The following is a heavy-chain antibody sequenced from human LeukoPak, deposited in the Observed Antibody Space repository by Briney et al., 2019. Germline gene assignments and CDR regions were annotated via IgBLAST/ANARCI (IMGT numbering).Heavy chain of an antibody. CDR1: GYSFTSYW. V-gene: IGHV5-51*01. Sequence: GESLKISCKGSGYSFTSYWIGWVRQMPGKGLEGMGIIYPGDSDTRYSPSFQGQVTISADKSISTAYLQWSSLKASDTAMYYCARRSYYDSSGYYPHSAFDIWGQGTMVTVSS. CDR2: IYPGDSDT. J-gene: IGHJ3*02. CDR3: ARRSYYDSSGYYPHSAFDI. D-gene: IGHD3-22*01.